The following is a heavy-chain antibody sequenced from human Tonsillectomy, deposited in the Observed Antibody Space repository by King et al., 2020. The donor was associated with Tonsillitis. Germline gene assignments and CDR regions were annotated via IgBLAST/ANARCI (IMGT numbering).Heavy chain of an antibody. CDR2: IYHSGST. V-gene: IGHV4-30-2*01. Sequence: LQLQESGSGLVKPSQTLSLTCAVSGGSISSGGYSWSWIRQPPGKGLEWIGYIYHSGSTYYNPSLKSRVTISVDRSKNQFSLKLSPVTAADTAVYYCARGQGSGSYHTPPLDYWGQGTLVTVSS. D-gene: IGHD3-10*01. CDR1: GGSISSGGYS. J-gene: IGHJ4*02. CDR3: ARGQGSGSYHTPPLDY.